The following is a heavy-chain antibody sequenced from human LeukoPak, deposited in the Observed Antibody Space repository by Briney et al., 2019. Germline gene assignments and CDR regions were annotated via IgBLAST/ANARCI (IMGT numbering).Heavy chain of an antibody. CDR1: GYTFTSYG. CDR3: ARDVYLITLGTYYMDV. J-gene: IGHJ6*03. CDR2: ISAYNGNT. V-gene: IGHV1-18*01. Sequence: GASVKVSCKASGYTFTSYGISWVRQAPGQGLEWMGWISAYNGNTNYAQKLQGGVTMTTDTSTSTAYMELRSLRSDDTAVYYCARDVYLITLGTYYMDVWGKGTTVTVSS. D-gene: IGHD3-16*01.